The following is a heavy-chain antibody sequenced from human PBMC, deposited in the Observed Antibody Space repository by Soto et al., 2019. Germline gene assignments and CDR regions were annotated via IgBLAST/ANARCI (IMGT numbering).Heavy chain of an antibody. Sequence: SETLSLTCAVYGGSFSGYYWSWIRQPPGKGLEWIGEINHSGSTNYNPSLKSRVTISVDTSKNQFSLKLSSVTAADTVVYYCARSPPGGSGSYYNVVRWFDPWGQGTLVTVSS. V-gene: IGHV4-34*01. CDR1: GGSFSGYY. CDR2: INHSGST. J-gene: IGHJ5*02. CDR3: ARSPPGGSGSYYNVVRWFDP. D-gene: IGHD3-10*01.